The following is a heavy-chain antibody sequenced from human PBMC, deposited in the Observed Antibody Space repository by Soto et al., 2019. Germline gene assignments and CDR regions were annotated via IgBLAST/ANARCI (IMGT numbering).Heavy chain of an antibody. J-gene: IGHJ5*02. D-gene: IGHD2-15*01. V-gene: IGHV1-18*01. CDR1: GYTFTSYG. CDR2: ISAYNGNT. Sequence: GALVKVSCKASGYTFTSYGISWVRQAPGQGLEWMGWISAYNGNTNYAQKLQGRVTMTTDTSTSTAYMELRSLRSDDTAVYYCAREGYCSGGSCLGRWFDPWGQGTLVTVSS. CDR3: AREGYCSGGSCLGRWFDP.